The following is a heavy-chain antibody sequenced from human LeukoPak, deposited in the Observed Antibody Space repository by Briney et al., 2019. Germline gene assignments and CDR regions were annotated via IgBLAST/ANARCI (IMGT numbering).Heavy chain of an antibody. V-gene: IGHV3-33*06. Sequence: GGSLRLSCAASGFTFSNSGMHWVRQAPGKGLEWVAVIWYDGSNKYYADSVKGRFTISRDNSKNTLYLQMNSLRAEDTAVYYCAKVAGYYDSWGAFDIWGQGTMVTVSS. D-gene: IGHD3-3*01. CDR1: GFTFSNSG. CDR3: AKVAGYYDSWGAFDI. CDR2: IWYDGSNK. J-gene: IGHJ3*02.